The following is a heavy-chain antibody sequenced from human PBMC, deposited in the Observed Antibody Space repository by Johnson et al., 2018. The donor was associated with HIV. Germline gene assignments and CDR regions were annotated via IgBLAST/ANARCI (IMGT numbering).Heavy chain of an antibody. CDR1: GITFSSYG. CDR2: INWNGGSK. V-gene: IGHV3-NL1*01. D-gene: IGHD6-19*01. CDR3: ARVQRSGWFHTDAFDL. Sequence: VQLVESGGGSVQPGGSLRLSCAASGITFSSYGMHWVRQAPGKGLEWVSGINWNGGSKGYVDSVKGRFTISRDNAKNSLFLQMSSLRSDDTAVYFCARVQRSGWFHTDAFDLWGQGTMVTVSS. J-gene: IGHJ3*01.